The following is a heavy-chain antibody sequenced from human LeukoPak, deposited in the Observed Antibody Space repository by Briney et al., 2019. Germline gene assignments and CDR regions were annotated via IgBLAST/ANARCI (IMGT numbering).Heavy chain of an antibody. CDR1: GYSISSGYY. J-gene: IGHJ4*02. V-gene: IGHV4-38-2*02. CDR2: INHSGST. CDR3: ARGVGS. Sequence: PSETLSLTCTVSGYSISSGYYWGWIRQPPGKGLEWIGEINHSGSTNYNPSLKSRVTISVDTSKNQFSLKLSSVTAADTAVYYCARGVGSWGQGTLVTVSS.